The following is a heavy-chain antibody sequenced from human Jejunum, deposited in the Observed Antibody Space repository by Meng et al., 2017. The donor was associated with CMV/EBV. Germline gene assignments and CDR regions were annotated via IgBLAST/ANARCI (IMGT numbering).Heavy chain of an antibody. V-gene: IGHV3-23*01. J-gene: IGHJ5*02. CDR1: GCTFRTYA. CDR3: AKQFVRA. CDR2: ISESGTNT. D-gene: IGHD5-24*01. Sequence: SLRLSCAGSGCTFRTYAMTWVRQAPGKGPEWVSSISESGTNTDYADSVKGRFTISRDNSKNTLYLQMDSLRADDTAVYYCAKQFVRAWGQGTLVTVSS.